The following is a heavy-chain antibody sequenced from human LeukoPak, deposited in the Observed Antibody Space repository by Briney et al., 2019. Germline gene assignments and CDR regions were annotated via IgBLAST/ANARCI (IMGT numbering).Heavy chain of an antibody. J-gene: IGHJ5*02. CDR1: GASISTYY. Sequence: SSETLSLTCAVSGASISTYYWSWIRQPPGKGLEWIGYIYYSGTTNYNPSLKSRVTISVDTSKNQFSLKVNSVTAADTAVYYCVRSKSSTYGWFDPWGQGTLVTVSS. CDR2: IYYSGTT. D-gene: IGHD2-2*01. CDR3: VRSKSSTYGWFDP. V-gene: IGHV4-59*01.